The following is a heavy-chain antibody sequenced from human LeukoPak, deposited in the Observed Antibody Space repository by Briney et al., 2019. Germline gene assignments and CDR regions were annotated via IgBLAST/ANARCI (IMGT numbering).Heavy chain of an antibody. J-gene: IGHJ3*02. CDR3: AKLLVARMLHDAFDI. CDR1: GFTFNDYA. CDR2: INWDSGSI. V-gene: IGHV3-9*01. Sequence: AGGSLRLSCAASGFTFNDYAMHWVRLVPGKGLEWVSGINWDSGSIGYADSVKGRFTISRENAKKSLYLQMNSLRPEDTALYYCAKLLVARMLHDAFDIWGQGTLVTVSS. D-gene: IGHD3-16*01.